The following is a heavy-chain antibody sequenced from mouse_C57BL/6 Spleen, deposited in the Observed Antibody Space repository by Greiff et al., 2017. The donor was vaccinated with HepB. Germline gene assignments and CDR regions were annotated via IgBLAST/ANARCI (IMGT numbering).Heavy chain of an antibody. CDR3: AGYYGSSPWYFDV. CDR2: ISSGSSTI. D-gene: IGHD1-1*01. Sequence: EVQGVESGGGLVKPGGSLKLSCAASGFTFSDYGMHWVRQAPEKGLEWVAYISSGSSTIYYADTVKGRFTISRDNAKNTLFLQMNSLRSEDTAMYYCAGYYGSSPWYFDVWGTGTTVTVSS. J-gene: IGHJ1*03. V-gene: IGHV5-17*01. CDR1: GFTFSDYG.